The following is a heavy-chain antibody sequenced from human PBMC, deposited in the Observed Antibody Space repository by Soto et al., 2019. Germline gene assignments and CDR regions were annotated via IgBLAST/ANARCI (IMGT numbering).Heavy chain of an antibody. CDR2: IYHSGST. V-gene: IGHV4-30-2*01. CDR3: HARGPLPTAGNGEYYYYGMDV. Sequence: SETLALTYACSCVATSGCGYFSCLIRQPPGKGLEWIGYIYHSGSTYYTPSLKSRVTISVDRSKNQFSLKLSSVTAADTAVYYCHARGPLPTAGNGEYYYYGMDVWGQGTTVT. CDR1: CVATSGCGYF. J-gene: IGHJ6*02. D-gene: IGHD1-26*01.